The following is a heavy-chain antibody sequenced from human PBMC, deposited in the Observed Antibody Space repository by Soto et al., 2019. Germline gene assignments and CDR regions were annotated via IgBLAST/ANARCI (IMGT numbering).Heavy chain of an antibody. V-gene: IGHV3-15*01. CDR1: GFTFSNAW. D-gene: IGHD3-22*01. CDR3: TGPKGYYYDSSGYPDY. Sequence: GGSLRRSCAASGFTFSNAWISWVRQAPWTGLEWVGRIKNKTDGGTTDYAAPVKGRVTISRDDSKNTRYLQMNSLKTEDTAVYYCTGPKGYYYDSSGYPDYWGHGTLVTISS. CDR2: IKNKTDGGTT. J-gene: IGHJ4*01.